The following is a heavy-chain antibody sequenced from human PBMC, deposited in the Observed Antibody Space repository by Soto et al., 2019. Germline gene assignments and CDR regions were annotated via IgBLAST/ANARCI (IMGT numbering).Heavy chain of an antibody. CDR1: GFTFTNAW. D-gene: IGHD2-21*02. J-gene: IGHJ6*02. CDR2: IKTRTDGGTT. Sequence: EVQLVESGGALVKPGGSIRLSCTASGFTFTNAWMSWVRQAPGKGLEWVGRIKTRTDGGTTYYAAPVKGRFAISRDDSKNRLYLQMNSLKIEDTALYYCVTETAIINGNYYYYGLDVWGQGTTVTVSS. V-gene: IGHV3-15*02. CDR3: VTETAIINGNYYYYGLDV.